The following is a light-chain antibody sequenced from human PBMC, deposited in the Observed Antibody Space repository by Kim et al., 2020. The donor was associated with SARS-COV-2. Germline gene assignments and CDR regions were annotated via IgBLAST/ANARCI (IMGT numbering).Light chain of an antibody. J-gene: IGLJ3*02. CDR2: ITN. CDR3: ATWDDSLNGGV. Sequence: GQRVTISGSRTNSNTRANYFNGSQHYPGKGPKTIICITNRRPSGAPDQFSGSNSAASASLAISGLRSEDEADYYCATWDDSLNGGVFGGGTQLTVL. V-gene: IGLV1-47*01. CDR1: NSNTRANY.